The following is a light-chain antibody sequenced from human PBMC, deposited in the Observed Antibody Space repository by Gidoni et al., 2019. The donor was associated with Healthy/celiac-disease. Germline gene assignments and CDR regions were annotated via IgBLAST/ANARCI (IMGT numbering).Light chain of an antibody. CDR2: GAS. CDR3: QQYGSSPYS. CDR1: QSVSSSY. V-gene: IGKV3-20*01. J-gene: IGKJ2*03. Sequence: GLTQSPGTLSLSPGERAALSCRASQSVSSSYLAWYQQKPGQAPRLPIYGASSRATGIPDRFSGSGSGTDFTLTISRLEPEDFAVYYCQQYGSSPYSFXQXTKLEIK.